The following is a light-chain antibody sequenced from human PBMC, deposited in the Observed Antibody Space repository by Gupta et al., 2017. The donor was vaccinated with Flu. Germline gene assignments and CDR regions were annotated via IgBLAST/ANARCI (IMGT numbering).Light chain of an antibody. CDR2: RVS. J-gene: IGKJ1*01. Sequence: DVVMPQPPLSLPVTLEPPAAISCRTSQSLVHSNGNNYLTWFQQRPGQSPRRLIYRVSNRDSGVPDRFSGSGSGTDFTLNISRLQAEDVGVYYCQQDTHRWTFGQGTKVEIK. CDR3: QQDTHRWT. V-gene: IGKV2-30*02. CDR1: QSLVHSNGNNY.